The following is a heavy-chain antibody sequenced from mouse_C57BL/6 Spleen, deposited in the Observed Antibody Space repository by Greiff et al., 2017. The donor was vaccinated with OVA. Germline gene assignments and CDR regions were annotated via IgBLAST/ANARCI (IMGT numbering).Heavy chain of an antibody. CDR3: ARSSYDYDPCAY. Sequence: VQLQQSGPELVKPGASVKISCKASGYTFTDYYMNWVKQSHGKSLEWIGDINPNNGGTSYNQKFKGKATLTVDKSSSTAYMELRSLTSEDSAVYYCARSSYDYDPCAYWGKGTLVTVSA. V-gene: IGHV1-26*01. J-gene: IGHJ3*01. CDR2: INPNNGGT. D-gene: IGHD2-4*01. CDR1: GYTFTDYY.